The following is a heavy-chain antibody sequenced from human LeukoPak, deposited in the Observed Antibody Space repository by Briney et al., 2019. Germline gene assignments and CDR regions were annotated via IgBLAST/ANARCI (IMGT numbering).Heavy chain of an antibody. D-gene: IGHD1-14*01. CDR3: ARGPVDHSFDQ. CDR2: IYYSAST. Sequence: SETLSLTCTVSGGSISSYYWSWIRQPPGKGLEWIGYIYYSASTNYNPSLKSRVTISVNTSKNQFSLRLTSVTAADTAIYYRARGPVDHSFDQWGQGTLVTVSS. CDR1: GGSISSYY. V-gene: IGHV4-59*12. J-gene: IGHJ5*02.